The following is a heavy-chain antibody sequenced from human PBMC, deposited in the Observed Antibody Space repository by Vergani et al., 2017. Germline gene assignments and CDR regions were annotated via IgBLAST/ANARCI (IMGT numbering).Heavy chain of an antibody. D-gene: IGHD6-13*01. CDR3: ARDREDCSNSWFYYAMAV. Sequence: QVPLVQSGAEVKKPGASVKVSCKASGYTFISYGISWVRQAPGQGLEWIGWISPYKVNTNYAQKLKGKVTMTTDTSTSTAYMELRSLKYYDTAVFYCARDREDCSNSWFYYAMAVCGK. CDR1: GYTFISYG. V-gene: IGHV1-18*01. CDR2: ISPYKVNT. J-gene: IGHJ6*04.